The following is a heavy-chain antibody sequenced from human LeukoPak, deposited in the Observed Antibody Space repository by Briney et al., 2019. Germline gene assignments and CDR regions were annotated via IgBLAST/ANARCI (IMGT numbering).Heavy chain of an antibody. J-gene: IGHJ4*02. CDR3: ARDSGAVWNNFDY. D-gene: IGHD1/OR15-1a*01. Sequence: QPGGSLRLSCVASGCRFSDYWMNWVRQAPGKGLVWVSRINTDATAATYADSVRGRFTISRDSAKNTLDLHMNSLRVDDTAVYYCARDSGAVWNNFDYWGPGTLVTVSS. CDR1: GCRFSDYW. V-gene: IGHV3-74*03. CDR2: INTDATAA.